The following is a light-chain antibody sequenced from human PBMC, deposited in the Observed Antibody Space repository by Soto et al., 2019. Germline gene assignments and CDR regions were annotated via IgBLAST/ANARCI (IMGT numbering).Light chain of an antibody. CDR3: QQYGSSPGT. CDR1: RSVSSNF. Sequence: EIVLTQSPGTLSLSPGERATLSCRTSRSVSSNFLAWYQHKPGQAPRLLSYGASSRATGIPDRFSVSGSGTDFTLTISRLEPEDVAVYYCQQYGSSPGTFGQGTKVEIK. V-gene: IGKV3-20*01. CDR2: GAS. J-gene: IGKJ1*01.